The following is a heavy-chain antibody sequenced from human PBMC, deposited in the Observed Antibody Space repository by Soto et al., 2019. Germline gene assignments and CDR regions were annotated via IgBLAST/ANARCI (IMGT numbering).Heavy chain of an antibody. J-gene: IGHJ6*02. CDR1: GYSFTSYG. D-gene: IGHD3-3*01. V-gene: IGHV1-18*01. CDR3: ARDLTIGPDTHPRLENYGMDV. CDR2: VSPYNGHT. Sequence: QVQLVQSAAEVKKPGASVKVSCKASGYSFTSYGISWVRRAPGQGLGWLGWVSPYNGHTQFAQRLQGRVTMSTDTATKTAYMELRNLSSDDTAHYYCARDLTIGPDTHPRLENYGMDVWGQGTTVIVSS.